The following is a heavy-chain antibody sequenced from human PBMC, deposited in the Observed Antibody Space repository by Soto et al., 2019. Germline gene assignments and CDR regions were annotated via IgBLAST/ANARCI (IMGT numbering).Heavy chain of an antibody. Sequence: QVLLVESGGGVVQPGKSLRLSCAASGFAFSRAGMHWVRQIPGKGLQWVALISYDGSQKFYADAVKGRFTIIKDSSTNTLHLQMNTLRPEDTAVYYCAKDSRGANFWGKFESWGQGTLVIVSS. J-gene: IGHJ4*02. CDR2: ISYDGSQK. V-gene: IGHV3-30*18. CDR1: GFAFSRAG. CDR3: AKDSRGANFWGKFES. D-gene: IGHD3-16*01.